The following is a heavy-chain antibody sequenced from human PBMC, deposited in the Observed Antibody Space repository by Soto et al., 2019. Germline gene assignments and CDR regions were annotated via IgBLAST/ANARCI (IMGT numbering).Heavy chain of an antibody. D-gene: IGHD3-3*01. J-gene: IGHJ5*02. CDR2: IYYSGST. Sequence: PSETLSLTCTVSGGSISSYYWSWIRQPPGKGLEWIGYIYYSGSTNYNPSLKSRVTISVDTSKNQFSLKLSSVTAADTAVYYCARGNRITIFGDNWFDPWGQGTLVTVSS. CDR3: ARGNRITIFGDNWFDP. CDR1: GGSISSYY. V-gene: IGHV4-59*01.